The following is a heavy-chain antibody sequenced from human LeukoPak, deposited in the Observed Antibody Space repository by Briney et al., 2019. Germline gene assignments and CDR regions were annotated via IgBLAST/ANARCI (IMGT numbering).Heavy chain of an antibody. D-gene: IGHD5-18*01. CDR2: ISGSGGST. V-gene: IGHV3-23*01. Sequence: GGSLRLSCAASGFTFSSYAMSWVRQAPGKGLEWVSAISGSGGSTYYADSVKGRFTISRDNAKNSLYLQMNSLRAEDTAVYYCARDSYGHESLDAFDIWGQGTMVTVSS. CDR1: GFTFSSYA. CDR3: ARDSYGHESLDAFDI. J-gene: IGHJ3*02.